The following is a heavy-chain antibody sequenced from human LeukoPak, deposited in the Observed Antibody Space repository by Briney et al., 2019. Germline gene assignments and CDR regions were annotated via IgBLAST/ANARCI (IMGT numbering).Heavy chain of an antibody. V-gene: IGHV1-69*06. D-gene: IGHD3-10*01. CDR3: ASERGGVTHFDY. CDR2: IIPIFGTE. Sequence: SVKVSCKASGGTFSSYAISWVRQAPGQGLEWMGGIIPIFGTENYAQKFQGRVTITADKSTSTAYMELSSLRSEDTAVYYCASERGGVTHFDYWGQGTLVTVSS. J-gene: IGHJ4*02. CDR1: GGTFSSYA.